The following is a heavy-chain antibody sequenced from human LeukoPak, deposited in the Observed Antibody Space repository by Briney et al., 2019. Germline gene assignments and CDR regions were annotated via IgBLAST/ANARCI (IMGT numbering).Heavy chain of an antibody. J-gene: IGHJ6*03. Sequence: GGSLRLSCAASGFTFSSYAMSWVRQAPGKGLGWVSAMIGSGLSTYFADSVEGRFTISRDNSKNTLYLQMNSLRAEDTALYYCAKDKLDGGEGYYYMDVWGKGTTVTVSS. D-gene: IGHD3-16*01. V-gene: IGHV3-23*01. CDR1: GFTFSSYA. CDR3: AKDKLDGGEGYYYMDV. CDR2: MIGSGLST.